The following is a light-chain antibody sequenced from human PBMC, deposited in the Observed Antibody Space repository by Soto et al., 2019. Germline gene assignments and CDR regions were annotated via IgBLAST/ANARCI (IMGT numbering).Light chain of an antibody. V-gene: IGKV1-39*01. CDR3: QQSYSTPLT. Sequence: DIQMTPSPSSLSASVGDRVTITCRASQSISSYLNWYQQKPGKAPKLLIYAASSLQSGVQSRFSGSGSGTDFTLTISSLQPEDFATYYCQQSYSTPLTFGPGTKVDIK. CDR1: QSISSY. J-gene: IGKJ3*01. CDR2: AAS.